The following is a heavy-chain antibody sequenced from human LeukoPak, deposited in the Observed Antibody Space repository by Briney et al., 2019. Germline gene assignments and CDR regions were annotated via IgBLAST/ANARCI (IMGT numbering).Heavy chain of an antibody. Sequence: SETLSLTCTVSGGSISSYYWSWIRQPPGKGLEWIGYIYYSGSTNYNPSLKSRVTISVDTSKNQFSLKLSSVTAADTAVYYCARRIVVVTAQGAFDIWGQGTMVTVSS. V-gene: IGHV4-59*12. CDR1: GGSISSYY. D-gene: IGHD2-21*02. J-gene: IGHJ3*02. CDR3: ARRIVVVTAQGAFDI. CDR2: IYYSGST.